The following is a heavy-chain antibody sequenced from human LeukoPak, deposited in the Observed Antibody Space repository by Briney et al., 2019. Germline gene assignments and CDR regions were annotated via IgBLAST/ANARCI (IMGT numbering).Heavy chain of an antibody. V-gene: IGHV3-21*01. J-gene: IGHJ4*02. D-gene: IGHD2-15*01. Sequence: GGSLRLSCAASGFTFSRYSINWVRQAPGKGLEWVSSISSSSYYIYYADSMRGRFTISRDNAKNSLYLQMNSLRAEDTAVYYCALGEAAQPFDYWGQGTLVTVSS. CDR3: ALGEAAQPFDY. CDR2: ISSSSYYI. CDR1: GFTFSRYS.